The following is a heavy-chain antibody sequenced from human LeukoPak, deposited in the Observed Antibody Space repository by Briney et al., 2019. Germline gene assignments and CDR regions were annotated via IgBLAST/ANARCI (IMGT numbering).Heavy chain of an antibody. V-gene: IGHV3-30*02. CDR1: GFTFSSYG. Sequence: PGGSLRLSCAASGFTFSSYGMHWVRQAPGKGLEWVAFIRYDGSNKYYADSVKGRFTISRDNSKNTLYLQMNSLRAEDTAVYYCAKDLGYSGYDPGLLDYWGQGTLVTVSS. J-gene: IGHJ4*02. D-gene: IGHD5-12*01. CDR3: AKDLGYSGYDPGLLDY. CDR2: IRYDGSNK.